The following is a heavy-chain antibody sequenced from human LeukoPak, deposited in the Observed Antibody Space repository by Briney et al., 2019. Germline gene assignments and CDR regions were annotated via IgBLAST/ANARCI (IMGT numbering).Heavy chain of an antibody. D-gene: IGHD3-10*01. CDR1: GGSISSYY. J-gene: IGHJ5*02. CDR3: ARGVLWFGELWPWFDP. V-gene: IGHV4-59*01. CDR2: IYYSGST. Sequence: SETLSLTCTVSGGSISSYYWSWIRQPPGKGLEWIGYIYYSGSTNYNPSLKSRVTISVDTSKNQFSLKLSSVTAVDTAVYYCARGVLWFGELWPWFDPWGQGTLVTVSS.